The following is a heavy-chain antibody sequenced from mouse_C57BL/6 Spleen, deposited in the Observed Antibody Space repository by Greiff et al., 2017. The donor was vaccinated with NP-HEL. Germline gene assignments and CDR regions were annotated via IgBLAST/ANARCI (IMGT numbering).Heavy chain of an antibody. V-gene: IGHV1-63*01. CDR2: IYPGGGYT. J-gene: IGHJ2*01. CDR3: ARQSGSSYENYFDY. Sequence: VQLQQSGAELVRPGTSVKMSCKASGYTFTNYWIGWAKQRPGHGLEWIGDIYPGGGYTNYNEKFKGKATLTADKSSSTAYMQFSRLTSEDSAIYYCARQSGSSYENYFDYWGQGTTLTVSS. CDR1: GYTFTNYW. D-gene: IGHD1-1*01.